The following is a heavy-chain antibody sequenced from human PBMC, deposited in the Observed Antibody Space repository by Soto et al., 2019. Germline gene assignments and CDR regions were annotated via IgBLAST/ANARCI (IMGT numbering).Heavy chain of an antibody. J-gene: IGHJ5*01. D-gene: IGHD2-2*01. V-gene: IGHV1-18*04. CDR3: VRDQKYFRVNGNWFDS. Sequence: ASVKVTCKASGYTSADFGISWVRQAPGQGLEWMGWVSGNNGASNPAPKVQGRITMTLDTSTGVSYMALRSLRSDDTAIYYCVRDQKYFRVNGNWFDSWGQGTLVTVSS. CDR1: GYTSADFG. CDR2: VSGNNGAS.